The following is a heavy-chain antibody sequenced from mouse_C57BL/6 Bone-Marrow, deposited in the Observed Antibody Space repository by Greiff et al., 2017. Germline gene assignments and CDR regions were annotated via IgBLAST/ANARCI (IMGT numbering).Heavy chain of an antibody. Sequence: VQLQQSGAELMKPGASVKLSCKATGYTFTGYWIEWVKQRPGHGLEWIGEILPGSGSTNYTEKFKGKATFTADTSSNTAYLQLSSLTTEDSAIYYCAKIYDYDWFAYWGQGTLVTVSA. CDR1: GYTFTGYW. D-gene: IGHD2-4*01. CDR2: ILPGSGST. V-gene: IGHV1-9*01. CDR3: AKIYDYDWFAY. J-gene: IGHJ3*01.